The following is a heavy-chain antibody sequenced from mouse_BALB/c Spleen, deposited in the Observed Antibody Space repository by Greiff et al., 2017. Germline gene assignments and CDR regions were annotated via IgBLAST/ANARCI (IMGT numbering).Heavy chain of an antibody. CDR1: GFSLTSYG. CDR3: ARDGVSYWYFDV. Sequence: VKLVESGPGLVAPSQSLSITCTVSGFSLTSYGVHWVRQPPGKGLEWLGVIWAGGSTNYNSALMSRLSISKDNSKSQVFLKMNSLQTDDTAMYYCARDGVSYWYFDVWGAGITVTVSS. V-gene: IGHV2-9*02. CDR2: IWAGGST. J-gene: IGHJ1*01.